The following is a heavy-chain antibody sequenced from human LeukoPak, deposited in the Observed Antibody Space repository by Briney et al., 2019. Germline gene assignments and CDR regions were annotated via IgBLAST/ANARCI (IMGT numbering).Heavy chain of an antibody. CDR2: IYYSGST. CDR1: GGSISSYY. J-gene: IGHJ4*02. D-gene: IGHD6-13*01. CDR3: ARGRGEFSSWVDY. V-gene: IGHV4-59*01. Sequence: SETLPLTCTVSGGSISSYYWSWIRQPPGKGLEWIGYIYYSGSTNYNPSLKSRVTISVDTSKNQFSLKLSSVTAADTAVYYCARGRGEFSSWVDYWGQGTLVTVSS.